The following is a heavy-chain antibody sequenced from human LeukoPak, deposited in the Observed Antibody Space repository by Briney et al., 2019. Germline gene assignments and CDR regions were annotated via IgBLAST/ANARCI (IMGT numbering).Heavy chain of an antibody. J-gene: IGHJ6*03. CDR1: GFTFSDYY. CDR3: ARESPDNWNYVHYYYYYMDV. Sequence: GGSLRLSCAASGFTFSDYYMSWIRQAPGKGLEWVSYISSSGSTIYYADSVKGRFTISRDNAKNSLYLQMNSLRAEDTAVYYCARESPDNWNYVHYYYYYMDVWGKGTTVTVSS. D-gene: IGHD1-7*01. V-gene: IGHV3-11*04. CDR2: ISSSGSTI.